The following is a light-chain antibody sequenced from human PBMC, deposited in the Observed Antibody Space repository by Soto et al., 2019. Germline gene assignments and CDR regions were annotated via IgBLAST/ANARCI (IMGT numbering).Light chain of an antibody. J-gene: IGKJ3*01. Sequence: EIVLTQSPGTLSLSPGERATLSCRASQSVSSSYLAWYQQKPGQAPRLLIYGASSRATGIPDRFSGNGSGTDFTLTISRLEPEDFAVYYCQQYCSSPPFTFGPGTKVDIK. CDR2: GAS. CDR1: QSVSSSY. V-gene: IGKV3-20*01. CDR3: QQYCSSPPFT.